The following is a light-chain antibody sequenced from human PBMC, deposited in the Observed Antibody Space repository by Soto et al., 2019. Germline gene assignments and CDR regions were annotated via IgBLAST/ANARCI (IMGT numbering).Light chain of an antibody. V-gene: IGLV1-44*01. Sequence: QSVLTQAPSVSGTPGQRVTITCAGSSSNIGRNSVNWYQHLPGTAPKLLTHGNNHRPSGVPDRFSGSKSGTSASLAISGLQPEDEADSCCAAWDDSLNEYVFGDGTKVTVL. CDR2: GNN. CDR1: SSNIGRNS. J-gene: IGLJ1*01. CDR3: AAWDDSLNEYV.